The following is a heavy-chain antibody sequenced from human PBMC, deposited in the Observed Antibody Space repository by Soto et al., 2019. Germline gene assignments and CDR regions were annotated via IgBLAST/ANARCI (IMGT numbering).Heavy chain of an antibody. J-gene: IGHJ6*02. CDR1: GFTFSSYG. Sequence: QVQLVESGGGVVQPGRSLRLSCAASGFTFSSYGMHWVRQAPGKGLEWVAVISYDGSNKYYADSVKGRFTISRDNSKNTLYLQMNSLRVEDTAVYYCANGLLRPGRAYGMDVWGQGTTVTVSS. CDR2: ISYDGSNK. V-gene: IGHV3-30*18. CDR3: ANGLLRPGRAYGMDV.